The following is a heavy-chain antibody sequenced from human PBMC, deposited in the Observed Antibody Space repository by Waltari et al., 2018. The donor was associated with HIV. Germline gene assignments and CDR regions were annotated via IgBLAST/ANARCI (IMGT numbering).Heavy chain of an antibody. J-gene: IGHJ4*02. CDR3: AREKQGTVSKDFAY. Sequence: EVQLVESGGGLVKPGGSLRLSCAAYGFTFSSYGMNWVRQAPGKGVGCRSSISRSSAFIYSADPVEGRSTLSGDNAKSSVDLQMTSLRAEDTAVFYCAREKQGTVSKDFAYWGQGTLGTVSS. CDR1: GFTFSSYG. V-gene: IGHV3-21*01. D-gene: IGHD4-17*01. CDR2: ISRSSAFI.